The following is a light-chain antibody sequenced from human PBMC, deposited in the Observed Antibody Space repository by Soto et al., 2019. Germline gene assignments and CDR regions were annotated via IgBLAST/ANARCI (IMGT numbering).Light chain of an antibody. CDR1: QNVLYKSNNENY. J-gene: IGKJ2*01. V-gene: IGKV4-1*01. CDR2: WAS. Sequence: DIVMTQSPDSLAVSLGERATINCKSSQNVLYKSNNENYLAWYQQKPGQPPKLLIYWASTRKSWVPDRFRGSGSGTDFTLTTSSLQAEDVAVYYCQQYYNTPQYTFGQGTKLEI. CDR3: QQYYNTPQYT.